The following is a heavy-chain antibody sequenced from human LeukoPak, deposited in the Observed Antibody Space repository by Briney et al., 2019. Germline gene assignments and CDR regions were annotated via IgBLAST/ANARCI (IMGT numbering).Heavy chain of an antibody. V-gene: IGHV1-69*06. CDR2: IITIFGTA. CDR1: GGTFSSYA. CDR3: ARDLTAMVRND. J-gene: IGHJ4*02. Sequence: SVKVSCKACGGTFSSYAISWVRQAPGQGLEWVGGIITIFGTANYAQTFQGRVTITADNSKSTAYMELTSLRSEDTAVYYCARDLTAMVRNDWGQGTLVTVSS. D-gene: IGHD5-18*01.